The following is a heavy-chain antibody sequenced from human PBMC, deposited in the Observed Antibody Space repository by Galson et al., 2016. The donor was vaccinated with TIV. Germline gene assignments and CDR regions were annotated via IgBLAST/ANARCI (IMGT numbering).Heavy chain of an antibody. CDR3: ARGPGYTYGYIFDY. V-gene: IGHV1-46*01. J-gene: IGHJ4*02. CDR2: VNPSGGTT. CDR1: GYIFTSWY. D-gene: IGHD5-18*01. Sequence: PVKVSCKASGYIFTSWYIHWVRQAPGQGLEWVGIVNPSGGTTSYAQKFQGRVTMTRDTSTSTVYMELNSLKSDDTAVYYCARGPGYTYGYIFDYWGQGTLVTVAS.